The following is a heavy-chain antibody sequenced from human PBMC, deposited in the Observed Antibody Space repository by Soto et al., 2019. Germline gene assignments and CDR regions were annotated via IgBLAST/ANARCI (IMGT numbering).Heavy chain of an antibody. CDR3: AKGAGGDSSGYYGLDAFDI. D-gene: IGHD3-22*01. CDR1: GFTFSSYA. Sequence: PGGSLRLSCAASGFTFSSYAMNWVRQAPGKGLEWVSAISGSGGSTYYADSVKGRFTISRDNSKNTLYLQMNSLRAEDTAVYYCAKGAGGDSSGYYGLDAFDIWGQGTMVTVSS. V-gene: IGHV3-23*01. J-gene: IGHJ3*02. CDR2: ISGSGGST.